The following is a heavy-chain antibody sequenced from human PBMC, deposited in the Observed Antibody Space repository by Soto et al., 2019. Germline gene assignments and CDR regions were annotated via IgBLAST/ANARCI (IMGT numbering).Heavy chain of an antibody. CDR1: VFTFDDYT. Sequence: VGSLRLSCASSVFTFDDYTMPCVRQSPGKWLEWVSTISCAGSTTYYADSVKGRFTISRDNSKNSLYLQMNSLRTEDTALYYCAQGTYSRSHMGEIEYWGQGALVNVSS. CDR3: AQGTYSRSHMGEIEY. J-gene: IGHJ4*02. D-gene: IGHD3-16*01. V-gene: IGHV3-43*01. CDR2: ISCAGSTT.